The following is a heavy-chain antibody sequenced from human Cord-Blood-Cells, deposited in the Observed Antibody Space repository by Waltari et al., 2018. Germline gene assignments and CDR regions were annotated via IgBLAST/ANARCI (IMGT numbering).Heavy chain of an antibody. CDR3: ARDSLPIAVAGNASYYYYGMDV. D-gene: IGHD6-19*01. CDR1: GGTFSSYA. Sequence: QVQLVQSGAAVKKPGSSVKVSCKASGGTFSSYAISWVRQAPGQGLEWMGGIIPIFGTANYAQKFQGRVTITADESTSTAYMELSSLRSEDTAVYYCARDSLPIAVAGNASYYYYGMDVWGQGTTVTVSS. J-gene: IGHJ6*02. V-gene: IGHV1-69*01. CDR2: IIPIFGTA.